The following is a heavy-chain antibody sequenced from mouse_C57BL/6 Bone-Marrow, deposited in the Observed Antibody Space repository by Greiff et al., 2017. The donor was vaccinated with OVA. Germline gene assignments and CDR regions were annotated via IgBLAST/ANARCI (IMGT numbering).Heavy chain of an antibody. CDR2: IHPNSGST. D-gene: IGHD2-4*01. CDR3: AGNYEEAVYARDY. CDR1: GYTFTSYW. J-gene: IGHJ4*01. V-gene: IGHV1-64*01. Sequence: QVQLQQPGAELVKPGASVKLSCKASGYTFTSYWMHWVKQRPGQGLEWIGMIHPNSGSTNYNEKFKSKATLTVDKSSSTAYMQLSSLTSEDSAVYYCAGNYEEAVYARDYWGQGTLVTVSA.